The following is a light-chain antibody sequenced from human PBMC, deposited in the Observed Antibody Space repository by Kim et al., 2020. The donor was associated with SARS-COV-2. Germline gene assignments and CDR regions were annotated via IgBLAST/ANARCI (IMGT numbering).Light chain of an antibody. CDR2: GKD. V-gene: IGLV3-19*01. Sequence: SSELTQDPAVSVSLGQTVRITCQGDSLISNFATWYQQRPGQAPVLVIYGKDNRPSGIPDRFSGSDSGNTASLTITGAQAEDEAVYYCQSRDSSGDHLWVFGGGTKLTVL. J-gene: IGLJ3*02. CDR3: QSRDSSGDHLWV. CDR1: SLISNF.